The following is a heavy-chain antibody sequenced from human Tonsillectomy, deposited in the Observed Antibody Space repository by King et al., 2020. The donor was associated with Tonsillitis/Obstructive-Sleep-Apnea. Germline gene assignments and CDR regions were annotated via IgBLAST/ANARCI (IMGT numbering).Heavy chain of an antibody. CDR3: ARARPRLIPLQPPYYYYYYGMDV. CDR1: GGTFSSYA. V-gene: IGHV1-69*10. J-gene: IGHJ6*02. Sequence: QLVQSGAEVKKPGSSVKVSCKASGGTFSSYAISWVRQAPGQGLEWMGGIIPILGIANYAQKFQGRVTITADKSTSTDYMELSSLRSEDTDVYYCARARPRLIPLQPPYYYYYYGMDVWGQGTTVTVSS. CDR2: IIPILGIA. D-gene: IGHD5-18*01.